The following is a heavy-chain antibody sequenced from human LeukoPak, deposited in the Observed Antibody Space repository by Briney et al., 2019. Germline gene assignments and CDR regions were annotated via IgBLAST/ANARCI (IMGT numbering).Heavy chain of an antibody. CDR2: IGNSGGAT. J-gene: IGHJ6*02. CDR3: VRGPVGMDV. Sequence: GGSLRLSCAASGFTFSSYGMSWVRQAPGKGLEWVSTIGNSGGATYYADSVKGRFTISRDNSKNTLYLQMNILRAEDTAVYYCVRGPVGMDVWGQGTTVIVSS. CDR1: GFTFSSYG. V-gene: IGHV3-23*01.